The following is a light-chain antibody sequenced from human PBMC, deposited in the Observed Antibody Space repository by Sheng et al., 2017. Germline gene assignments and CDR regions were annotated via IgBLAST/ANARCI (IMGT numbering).Light chain of an antibody. CDR2: GAS. Sequence: EIVLTQSPGTLSLSPGERATLSCRASQSMSSSYLAWYQQKPGQAPRLLIYGASSRATGIPDRFSGSGSGTDFTLTISRLDPEDFAVYYCQRYGSPWSFGQGTKVEI. V-gene: IGKV3-20*01. CDR1: QSMSSSY. CDR3: QRYGSPWS. J-gene: IGKJ1*01.